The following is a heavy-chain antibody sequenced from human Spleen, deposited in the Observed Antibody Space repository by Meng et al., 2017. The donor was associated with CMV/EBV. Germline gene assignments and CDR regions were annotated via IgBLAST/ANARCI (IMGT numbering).Heavy chain of an antibody. V-gene: IGHV4-30-4*01. CDR1: GDTISSDDYY. Sequence: SGDTISSDDYYWRWIRQPPGKGLEWIGCIYYSGTTYYSPSLKSRISMSVDMSANQFSLRVTSVTAADTALYYCARTYTNYEGNRFDPWGQGTLVTVSS. CDR3: ARTYTNYEGNRFDP. CDR2: IYYSGTT. D-gene: IGHD3-16*01. J-gene: IGHJ5*02.